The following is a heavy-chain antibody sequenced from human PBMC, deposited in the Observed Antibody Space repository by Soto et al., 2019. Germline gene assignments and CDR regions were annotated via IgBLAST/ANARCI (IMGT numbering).Heavy chain of an antibody. Sequence: PSETLSLTCTVSGGSISGYYWSWIRQPPGKGLEWIGFIYYGANTNYNPSLKSRVTISLGTSRNQFSLRLSAVTAADTAVYYCARVDPMTTVTTPWGQGTLVTVSS. D-gene: IGHD4-17*01. CDR2: IYYGANT. CDR3: ARVDPMTTVTTP. V-gene: IGHV4-59*12. J-gene: IGHJ4*02. CDR1: GGSISGYY.